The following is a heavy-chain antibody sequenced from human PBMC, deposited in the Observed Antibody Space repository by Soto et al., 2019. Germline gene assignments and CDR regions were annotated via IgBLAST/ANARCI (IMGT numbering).Heavy chain of an antibody. V-gene: IGHV1-18*01. CDR1: GYTFSSYG. Sequence: QVQLVQSGAEVKKPGASVRVSCKASGYTFSSYGISWVRQAPGQGLEWMGWISGYSGNTNNARKFQGRVTMTTDTTTSTAYMELRSLRSDDTAVYYCARDGGGDRHDILTAYYPAIPLDYWGQGTLVTVSS. CDR2: ISGYSGNT. D-gene: IGHD3-9*01. CDR3: ARDGGGDRHDILTAYYPAIPLDY. J-gene: IGHJ4*02.